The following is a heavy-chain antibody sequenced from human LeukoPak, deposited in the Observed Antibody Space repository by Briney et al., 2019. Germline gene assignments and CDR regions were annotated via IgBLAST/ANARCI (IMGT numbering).Heavy chain of an antibody. CDR1: GFTFSSNV. V-gene: IGHV3-30-3*01. Sequence: GGSLRLSCAASGFTFSSNVMHWVRQAPGKGLEWVAAISHDGNNKYYADSVKGRFTVSRDNSKNTLYLQMNSLRAEDTAVYYCIRDLFDDYSLDYWGQGALVTVSS. D-gene: IGHD3-16*01. CDR3: IRDLFDDYSLDY. J-gene: IGHJ4*02. CDR2: ISHDGNNK.